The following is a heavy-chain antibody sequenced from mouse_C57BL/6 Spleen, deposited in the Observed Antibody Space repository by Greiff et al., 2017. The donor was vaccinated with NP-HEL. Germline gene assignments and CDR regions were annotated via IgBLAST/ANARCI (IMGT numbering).Heavy chain of an antibody. V-gene: IGHV1-85*01. CDR3: AREGDDPAMDY. CDR1: GYTFTSYD. J-gene: IGHJ4*01. D-gene: IGHD2-3*01. CDR2: IYPRDGST. Sequence: QVQLKQSGPELVKPGASVKLSCKASGYTFTSYDINWVKQRPGQGLEWIGWIYPRDGSTKYNEKFKGKATLTVDTSSSTAYMELHSLTSEDSAVYFCAREGDDPAMDYWGQGTSVTVSS.